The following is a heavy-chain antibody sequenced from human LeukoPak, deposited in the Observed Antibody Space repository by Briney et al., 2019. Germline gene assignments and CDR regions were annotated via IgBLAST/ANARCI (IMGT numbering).Heavy chain of an antibody. CDR1: GGSISSGSYY. D-gene: IGHD6-19*01. V-gene: IGHV4-61*02. J-gene: IGHJ3*02. Sequence: SQTLSLTCTVSGGSISSGSYYWSWIRQPAGKGLEWIGRIYTSGSTNYNPSLKSRVTISVDTSKNQFSLKLSSVTAADTAVYYCARSEEGSSGWYDGVGAFDIWGQGTMVTVSS. CDR2: IYTSGST. CDR3: ARSEEGSSGWYDGVGAFDI.